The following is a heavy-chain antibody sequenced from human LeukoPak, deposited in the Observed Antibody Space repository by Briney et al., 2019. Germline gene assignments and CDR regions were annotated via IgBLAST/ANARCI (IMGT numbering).Heavy chain of an antibody. CDR3: ARGSYDFWSGSKYYFDY. J-gene: IGHJ4*02. CDR1: GGSFSGYY. V-gene: IGHV4-34*01. D-gene: IGHD3-3*01. CDR2: INHSGST. Sequence: SETLSLTCAVYGGSFSGYYWNWIRQPPGKGLEWIGEINHSGSTNYNPSLKSRVTISVDTSKNQFSLKLSSVTAADTAVYYCARGSYDFWSGSKYYFDYWGQGTLVTVSS.